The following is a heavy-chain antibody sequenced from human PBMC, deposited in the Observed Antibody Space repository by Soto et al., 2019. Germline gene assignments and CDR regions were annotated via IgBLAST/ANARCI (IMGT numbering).Heavy chain of an antibody. CDR2: IYYSGST. D-gene: IGHD3-9*01. CDR3: ARAYDVLTGPNFDS. V-gene: IGHV4-59*08. J-gene: IGHJ4*02. CDR1: GGSIISYY. Sequence: SETLSLTCTVSGGSIISYYWSWIRQPPGKGLEWIGYIYYSGSTNYNPSLKSRVTISVDTSKNQFSLKLSSVTAADTAVYYCARAYDVLTGPNFDSWGQGLLVTVSS.